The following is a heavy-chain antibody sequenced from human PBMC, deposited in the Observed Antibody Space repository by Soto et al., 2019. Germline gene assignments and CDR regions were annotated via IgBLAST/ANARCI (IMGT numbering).Heavy chain of an antibody. CDR1: GYTFTSYG. V-gene: IGHV1-18*01. J-gene: IGHJ3*02. CDR3: ARDPGPLRYVDWLLLDAFDI. D-gene: IGHD3-9*01. CDR2: ISAYNGNT. Sequence: QVQLVQSGAEVKKPGASVKVSCKASGYTFTSYGISWVRQAPGQGLEWMGWISAYNGNTNYAQKLQGRVTMTTDTATSTAYMELRSLRSDDTAVYYCARDPGPLRYVDWLLLDAFDIWGQGTMVTVSS.